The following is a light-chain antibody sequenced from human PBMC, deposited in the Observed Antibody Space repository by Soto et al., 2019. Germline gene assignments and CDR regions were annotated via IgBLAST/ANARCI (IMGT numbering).Light chain of an antibody. J-gene: IGLJ2*01. CDR3: NSYTRSGTLV. Sequence: QSALTQPAAVSGSPGQSITISCTGTSSDVGTYTFVSWYQHHPGKAPKLMIYDVSNRTSGISERFSCSKSGNTGYLSISGLKDEDEAHYYSNSYTRSGTLVFGGGTKLTVL. CDR1: SSDVGTYTF. CDR2: DVS. V-gene: IGLV2-14*03.